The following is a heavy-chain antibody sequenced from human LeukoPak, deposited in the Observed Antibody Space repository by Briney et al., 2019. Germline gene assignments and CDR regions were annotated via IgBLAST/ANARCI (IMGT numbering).Heavy chain of an antibody. J-gene: IGHJ4*02. D-gene: IGHD3-16*02. CDR2: IRSKAYGGTT. CDR3: TRDNYDYVWGSYRYYYFDY. CDR1: GFTFSSYS. Sequence: GGSLRLSCAASGFTFSSYSMNWVRQAPGKGLEWVGFIRSKAYGGTTEYAASVKGRFTISRDDSKSIAYLQMNSLKTEDTAVYYCTRDNYDYVWGSYRYYYFDYWGQGTLVTVSS. V-gene: IGHV3-49*04.